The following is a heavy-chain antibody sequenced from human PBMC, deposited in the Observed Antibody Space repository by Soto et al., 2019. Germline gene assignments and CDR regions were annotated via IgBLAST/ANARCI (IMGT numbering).Heavy chain of an antibody. Sequence: ASVKVSCKASGYTFTGYYMHWVRQAPGQGLEWMGWINPNSGGTNYAQKFQGWVTMTRDTSISTAYMELSRLRSDDTAVYYCARDEYSGYDSPSFDYWGQGTLVTVSS. CDR2: INPNSGGT. D-gene: IGHD5-12*01. V-gene: IGHV1-2*04. J-gene: IGHJ4*02. CDR1: GYTFTGYY. CDR3: ARDEYSGYDSPSFDY.